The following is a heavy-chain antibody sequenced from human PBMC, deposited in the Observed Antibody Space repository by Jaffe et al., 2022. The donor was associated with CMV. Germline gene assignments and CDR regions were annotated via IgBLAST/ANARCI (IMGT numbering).Heavy chain of an antibody. D-gene: IGHD6-19*01. CDR1: GFTFSSYW. CDR3: ARAAAHIKYSSGWYFAFDI. V-gene: IGHV3-7*03. J-gene: IGHJ3*02. CDR2: IKQDGSEK. Sequence: EVQLVESGGGLVQPGGSLRLSCAASGFTFSSYWMSWVRQAPGKGLEWVANIKQDGSEKYYVDSVKGRFTISRDNAKNSLYLQMNSLRAEDTAVYYCARAAAHIKYSSGWYFAFDIWGQGTMVTVSS.